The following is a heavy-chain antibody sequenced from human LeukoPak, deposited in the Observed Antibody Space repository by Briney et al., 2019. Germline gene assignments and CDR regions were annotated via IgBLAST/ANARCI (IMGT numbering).Heavy chain of an antibody. V-gene: IGHV3-7*03. CDR2: IKQDGSEK. CDR1: GFTFSSYW. J-gene: IGHJ4*02. CDR3: ATELRMVYLDY. Sequence: GGSLRLSCAASGFTFSSYWMSWVRQAPGKGPEWVANIKQDGSEKYYVDSVKGRFTISRDNAKNSLYLQMNSLRAEDTAVYYCATELRMVYLDYWGQGTLVTVSS. D-gene: IGHD2-8*01.